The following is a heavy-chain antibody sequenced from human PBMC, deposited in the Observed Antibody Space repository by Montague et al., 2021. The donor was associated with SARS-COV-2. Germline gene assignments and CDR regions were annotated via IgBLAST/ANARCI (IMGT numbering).Heavy chain of an antibody. CDR2: ISSSGSTI. V-gene: IGHV3-48*03. Sequence: RLSCAASGFTFSSYEMNWVRQAPGKGLEWVSYISSSGSTIYYADSVKGRFTISRDNAKNSLYLQMNSLRAEDTAVYYCARDGALYSSGWWGGDFDYWGQGTLVTVSS. CDR1: GFTFSSYE. D-gene: IGHD6-19*01. J-gene: IGHJ4*02. CDR3: ARDGALYSSGWWGGDFDY.